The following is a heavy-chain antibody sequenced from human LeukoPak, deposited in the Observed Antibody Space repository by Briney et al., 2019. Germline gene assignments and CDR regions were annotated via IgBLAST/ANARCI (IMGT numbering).Heavy chain of an antibody. CDR1: GYTFTGYY. V-gene: IGHV1-2*02. CDR2: INPNSGGA. D-gene: IGHD6-19*01. J-gene: IGHJ5*02. Sequence: ASVKVSCKASGYTFTGYYMHWVRQAPGQGLEWMGWINPNSGGANYAQKFQGRVTMTRDTSISTAYMELSRLRSDDTAVYYCARGGYSSSAWFDPWCQGTLVTVSS. CDR3: ARGGYSSSAWFDP.